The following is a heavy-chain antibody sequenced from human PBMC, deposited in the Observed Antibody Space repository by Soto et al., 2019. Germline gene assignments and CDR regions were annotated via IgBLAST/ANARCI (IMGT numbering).Heavy chain of an antibody. CDR2: ISSNGGST. V-gene: IGHV3-64D*08. CDR3: VTAFYSGYPPYYYAMDV. CDR1: GFSFRNYA. D-gene: IGHD5-12*01. J-gene: IGHJ6*02. Sequence: GGSLRLSCSASGFSFRNYAMYWVRQAPGKGLEYVSVISSNGGSTYYADSVKGRFTISRDNSENTLYLQMSSLRAEDTALYYCVTAFYSGYPPYYYAMDVWGQGATVTVSS.